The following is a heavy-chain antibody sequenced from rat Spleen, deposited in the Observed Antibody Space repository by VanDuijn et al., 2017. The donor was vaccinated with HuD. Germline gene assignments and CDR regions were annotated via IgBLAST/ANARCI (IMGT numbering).Heavy chain of an antibody. J-gene: IGHJ2*01. CDR1: GFTLSAYV. CDR3: ATDREFDY. CDR2: ISPSGATT. V-gene: IGHV5-19*01. Sequence: EVHLVESDGGLVQPGRSLKLSCAASGFTLSAYVMHWIRQAPTKGLEWVTSISPSGATTNYRDSVKGRFTISRDNARGTLYLQMDSLRSEDTATYYCATDREFDYWGQGVVVTVSS.